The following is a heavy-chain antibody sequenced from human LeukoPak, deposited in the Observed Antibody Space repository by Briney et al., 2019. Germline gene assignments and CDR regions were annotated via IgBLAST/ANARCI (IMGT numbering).Heavy chain of an antibody. CDR1: GYTFTSYG. CDR2: ISAYNDNT. D-gene: IGHD2-21*01. V-gene: IGHV1-18*01. CDR3: ARAPARGDPMWVGDY. J-gene: IGHJ4*02. Sequence: ASVKVSCKASGYTFTSYGISWVRQAPGQGLEWMGWISAYNDNTNYAQKLQGRVTMTTDTSTSTAYMELRSLRSDDTAVYYCARAPARGDPMWVGDYWGQGTLVTVPS.